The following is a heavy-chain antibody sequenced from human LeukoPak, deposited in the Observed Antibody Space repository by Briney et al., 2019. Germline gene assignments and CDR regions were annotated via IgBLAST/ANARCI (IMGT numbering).Heavy chain of an antibody. CDR3: ARHTPYYYGSGSYKSYYFDY. CDR1: GGSISSFD. Sequence: SETLSLTCTVSGGSISSFDWNWIRQPPGKGLEWIGYIYYSGRTDYNPSLKSRVTTSMDTSKNQLSLKLTSVTAADTAVYYCARHTPYYYGSGSYKSYYFDYWGQGTLVTVSS. CDR2: IYYSGRT. V-gene: IGHV4-59*08. J-gene: IGHJ4*02. D-gene: IGHD3-10*01.